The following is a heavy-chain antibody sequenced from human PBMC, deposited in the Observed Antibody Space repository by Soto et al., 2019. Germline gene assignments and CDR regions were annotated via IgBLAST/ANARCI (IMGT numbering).Heavy chain of an antibody. Sequence: QITLKESGPTLVKPTQTLTLTCTFSGFSLSTSGVGVGWIRQPPGKALEWLALIYWDDDKRYSPSLKSRLTLTKDTSKNHVVLTMTNMDTVDTATYYCAHRGYAFWRWDYWCQGTLVTVSS. D-gene: IGHD3-3*01. CDR1: GFSLSTSGVG. CDR2: IYWDDDK. CDR3: AHRGYAFWRWDY. V-gene: IGHV2-5*02. J-gene: IGHJ4*02.